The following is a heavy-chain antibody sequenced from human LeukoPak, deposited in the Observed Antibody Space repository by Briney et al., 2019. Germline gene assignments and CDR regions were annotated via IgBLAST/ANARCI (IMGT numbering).Heavy chain of an antibody. V-gene: IGHV3-23*01. CDR3: ARASWVSTADAVR. CDR1: GLSFSSFA. D-gene: IGHD3-16*01. J-gene: IGHJ4*02. Sequence: GGSLRLSCAASGLSFSSFAMSWVRQAPARGLEWLSSMKGTGETIYADSVRGRCTLFRDGSRNTVYLQLNNLRVEDTAVYYRARASWVSTADAVRWGQGTVVTVSS. CDR2: MKGTGET.